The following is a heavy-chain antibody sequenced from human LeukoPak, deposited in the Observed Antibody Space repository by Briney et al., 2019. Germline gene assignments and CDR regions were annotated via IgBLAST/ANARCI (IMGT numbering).Heavy chain of an antibody. V-gene: IGHV4-4*07. Sequence: SETLSLTCSVSGGSTSDYYWNWIRQLAGQGLEWLGRIYYTGNTAYNPSLESRLTMSLDTAKNQFSLKVTSVTAADTAVYYCARGGTLFTYFDSWGQGTLVTVSS. CDR1: GGSTSDYY. D-gene: IGHD3-10*02. CDR3: ARGGTLFTYFDS. J-gene: IGHJ4*02. CDR2: IYYTGNT.